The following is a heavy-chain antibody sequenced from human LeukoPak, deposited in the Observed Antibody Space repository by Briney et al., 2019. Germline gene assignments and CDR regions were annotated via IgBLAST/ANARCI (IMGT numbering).Heavy chain of an antibody. CDR1: GGSVSNGNYY. Sequence: SETLSLTCTVSGGSVSNGNYYWSWLRQPPGKALEWIGYIYYTGSTSYNPPLEGRVTISVDTSKNQFSVKLNSVTAADTAVYYCARVIRWELLFDYWGQGTLVTVSS. J-gene: IGHJ4*02. CDR2: IYYTGST. CDR3: ARVIRWELLFDY. V-gene: IGHV4-61*01. D-gene: IGHD1-26*01.